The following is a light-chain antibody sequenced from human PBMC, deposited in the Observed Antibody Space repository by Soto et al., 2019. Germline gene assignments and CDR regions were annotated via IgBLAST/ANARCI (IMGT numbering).Light chain of an antibody. CDR1: QRIGKY. CDR3: QQSYTAPFT. Sequence: DIQLSQSPSTLSASVGDTVTITCRASQRIGKYLNWYQQKPGKAPKLLIYAASSLQPGAPSSFSGSGSGTDFTLTISSLHLEDVATYYCQQSYTAPFTFVPGTKVAFK. J-gene: IGKJ3*01. V-gene: IGKV1-39*01. CDR2: AAS.